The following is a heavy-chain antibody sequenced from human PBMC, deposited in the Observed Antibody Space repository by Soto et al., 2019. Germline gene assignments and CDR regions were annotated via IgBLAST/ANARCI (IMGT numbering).Heavy chain of an antibody. Sequence: QVQLVQSGAEVKKPGASVKVSCKASGYTFTSYDINWVRQATGQGLEWMGWMNPNSGNTGYAQKFQGRVTMTRNTSISTAYMELSSLRSEDTAVYYCARAYCISTSCYQLGSRFDPWGQGTLVTVSS. CDR2: MNPNSGNT. J-gene: IGHJ5*02. V-gene: IGHV1-8*01. CDR3: ARAYCISTSCYQLGSRFDP. D-gene: IGHD2-2*01. CDR1: GYTFTSYD.